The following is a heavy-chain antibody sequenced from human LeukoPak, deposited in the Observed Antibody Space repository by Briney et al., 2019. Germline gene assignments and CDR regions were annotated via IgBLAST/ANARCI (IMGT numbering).Heavy chain of an antibody. CDR1: GFTFSTYW. J-gene: IGHJ4*02. V-gene: IGHV3-74*01. CDR3: ARHLTYGGWNS. CDR2: ISNDGSST. Sequence: GGSLRLSCAASGFTFSTYWMQWVRQAPGKGLVWVSRISNDGSSTGYADFVKGRFTISRDNAKNTLYLQMNSLRAEDTAVYFCARHLTYGGWNSWGQGTLVTVPS. D-gene: IGHD4-23*01.